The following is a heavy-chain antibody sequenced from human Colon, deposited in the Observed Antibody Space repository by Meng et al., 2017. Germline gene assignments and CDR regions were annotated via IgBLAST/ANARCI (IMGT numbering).Heavy chain of an antibody. V-gene: IGHV1-8*01. CDR1: GYTFTSYD. J-gene: IGHJ4*02. Sequence: VQLVPCWAGVKQPGASVKVSGQASGYTFTSYDINWVRQATGQGLEWMGWMNPNSGNTGYAQKFQGRVTMTRNTSISTAYMELSSLRSEDTAVYYCARVGIRGNQRGFDYWGQGTLVTASS. CDR2: MNPNSGNT. CDR3: ARVGIRGNQRGFDY. D-gene: IGHD1-14*01.